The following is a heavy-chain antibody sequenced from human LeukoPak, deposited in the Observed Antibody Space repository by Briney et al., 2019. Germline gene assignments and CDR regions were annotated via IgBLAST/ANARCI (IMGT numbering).Heavy chain of an antibody. Sequence: ASVKVSCKASGYTFTYYYMHWVRQAPGQGLEGMGWINPNSGGTNFAQKFQGRVAMTRDTSISTAYLELGSLRSDDTAVYFCARARWQLVPYFDSWAQGTLVTVSS. V-gene: IGHV1-2*02. CDR2: INPNSGGT. CDR1: GYTFTYYY. CDR3: ARARWQLVPYFDS. D-gene: IGHD6-6*01. J-gene: IGHJ4*02.